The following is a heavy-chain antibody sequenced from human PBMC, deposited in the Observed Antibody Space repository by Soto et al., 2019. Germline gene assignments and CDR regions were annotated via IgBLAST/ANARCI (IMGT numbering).Heavy chain of an antibody. Sequence: SETLSLTCAVSGVSISSGNWWTWVRQTPQRGLEYIGEIFHDGTANYYPSFEGRVAISVDTSKNQFSLKLTSVTAADTAIYFCARLVYDTRLNYMYFDFWGQGALVTVSS. V-gene: IGHV4-4*02. CDR1: GVSISSGNW. CDR2: IFHDGTA. J-gene: IGHJ4*02. D-gene: IGHD2-8*01. CDR3: ARLVYDTRLNYMYFDF.